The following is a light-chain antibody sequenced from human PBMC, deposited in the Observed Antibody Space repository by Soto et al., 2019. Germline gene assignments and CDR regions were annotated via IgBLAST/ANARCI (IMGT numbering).Light chain of an antibody. CDR2: GAS. Sequence: EIVLTHSQATPSLSSDHIATLYCXXSQSVTGRFFPSDEHKPGQAPRLLMYGASSRATGIPDRFSGSVSGKDFKLNISGVEPEDSAMYDCHHYGSSMWSSCQGA. CDR1: QSVTGRF. CDR3: HHYGSSMWS. J-gene: IGKJ1*01. V-gene: IGKV3-20*01.